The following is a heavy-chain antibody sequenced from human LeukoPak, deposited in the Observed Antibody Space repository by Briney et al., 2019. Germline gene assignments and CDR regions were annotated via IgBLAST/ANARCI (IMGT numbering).Heavy chain of an antibody. D-gene: IGHD4/OR15-4a*01. J-gene: IGHJ3*02. CDR2: ISGSGVSV. V-gene: IGHV3-23*01. CDR1: GFTFSSYG. Sequence: GGSLRLSCAASGFTFSSYGMHWVRQAPGKGLEWVSTISGSGVSVYYADSVKGRFTISRDNSKNTLYLQMNSLRGEDTAVYYCAKDRANSYAFDIWGQGTMVTVSS. CDR3: AKDRANSYAFDI.